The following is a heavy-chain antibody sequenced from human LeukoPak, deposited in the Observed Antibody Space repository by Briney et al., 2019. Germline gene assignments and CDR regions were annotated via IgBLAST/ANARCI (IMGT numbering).Heavy chain of an antibody. CDR2: IYYSGST. D-gene: IGHD5-18*01. CDR1: GGSISDYY. Sequence: PSETLSLTCTVSGGSISDYYWSWIRQAPGKGLEWIGYIYYSGSTNYNPSLKSRVTISVATSKNQFSLKLSSVTAADTAVYYCARGLQLAGWFDPWGQGTLVTVSS. J-gene: IGHJ5*02. V-gene: IGHV4-59*08. CDR3: ARGLQLAGWFDP.